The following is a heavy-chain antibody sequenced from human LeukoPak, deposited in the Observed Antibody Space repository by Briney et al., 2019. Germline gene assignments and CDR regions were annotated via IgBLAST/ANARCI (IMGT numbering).Heavy chain of an antibody. D-gene: IGHD6-19*01. CDR1: GFTFSNAW. CDR3: TTDTGWSYFDY. J-gene: IGHJ4*02. CDR2: IKSKTDGGTT. Sequence: GGSLRLSCATSGFTFSNAWMSWVRQAPGKGLEWVGRIKSKTDGGTTDYAAPVKGRFTISRDDSKNTLYLQMNSLKTEDTAVYYCTTDTGWSYFDYWGQGTLVTVSS. V-gene: IGHV3-15*01.